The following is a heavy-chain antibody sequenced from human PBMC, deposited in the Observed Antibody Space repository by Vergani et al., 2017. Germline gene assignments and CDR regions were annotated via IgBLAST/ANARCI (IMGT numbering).Heavy chain of an antibody. V-gene: IGHV3-9*01. D-gene: IGHD3-10*01. CDR3: AKDTGPNYYYYYGMDV. Sequence: EVQLVESGGGLVQPGRSLRLSCAASGFTFDDYAMHWVRQAPGKGLEWVSGISWNSGSIGYADSVKGRFTISRDNAKNSLYLKMNSLRAEDTALYYCAKDTGPNYYYYYGMDVWGQGATVTVSS. CDR1: GFTFDDYA. CDR2: ISWNSGSI. J-gene: IGHJ6*02.